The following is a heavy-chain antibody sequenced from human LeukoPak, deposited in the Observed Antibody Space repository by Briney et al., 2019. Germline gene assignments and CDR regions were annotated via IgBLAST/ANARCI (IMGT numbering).Heavy chain of an antibody. CDR2: IYHTGST. CDR1: GYSISRAYY. CDR3: ARSVGPDRPFDY. D-gene: IGHD1-14*01. J-gene: IGHJ4*02. Sequence: SETLSLTCTVSGYSISRAYYWGWIRQPPGKGLEWIGSIYHTGSTHYNPSLKSRVTISVDTSKNQFSLELSSVTAADTAVYYCARSVGPDRPFDYWGQGTLVTVSS. V-gene: IGHV4-38-2*02.